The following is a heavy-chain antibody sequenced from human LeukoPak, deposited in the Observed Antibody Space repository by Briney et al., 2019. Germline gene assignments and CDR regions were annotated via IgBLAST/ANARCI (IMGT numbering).Heavy chain of an antibody. V-gene: IGHV3-48*03. J-gene: IGHJ4*02. CDR2: ISSSGSTI. CDR3: ARTGTVSALDY. Sequence: GGSLRLSCAASGFTFSSYEMNWVRQAPGKGLEWVSYISSSGSTIYYADSVKGRFTISRDNAKNSLYLQMSSLRAEDTAVYYCARTGTVSALDYWGQGTLVTVSS. CDR1: GFTFSSYE. D-gene: IGHD3-9*01.